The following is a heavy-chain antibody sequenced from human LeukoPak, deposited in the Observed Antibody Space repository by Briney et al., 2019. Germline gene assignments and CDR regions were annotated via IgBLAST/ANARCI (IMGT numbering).Heavy chain of an antibody. CDR2: IIPIFGTA. CDR3: ARDWAALTYCGGDCYGGYFDY. Sequence: SAKVSCKASGGTFSSYAISWVRQAPGQGLEWMGRIIPIFGTANYAQKFQGRVTITTDESTSTAYMELSSLRSEDTAVYYCARDWAALTYCGGDCYGGYFDYWGQGTLVTVSS. V-gene: IGHV1-69*05. D-gene: IGHD2-21*02. CDR1: GGTFSSYA. J-gene: IGHJ4*02.